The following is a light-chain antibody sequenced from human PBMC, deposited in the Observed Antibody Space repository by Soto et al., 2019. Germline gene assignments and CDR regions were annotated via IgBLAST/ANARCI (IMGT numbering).Light chain of an antibody. CDR3: QQYNNWPL. Sequence: EIFLTQSPGALSLSPGEGSTLSFSASQSVSSNLACYQQKPCQAPRLLIYGASTRATGIPARFSGSGSGTEFTLTISSLQSEDFAVYYCQQYNNWPLFGGGTKVHIK. CDR2: GAS. V-gene: IGKV3-15*01. CDR1: QSVSSN. J-gene: IGKJ4*01.